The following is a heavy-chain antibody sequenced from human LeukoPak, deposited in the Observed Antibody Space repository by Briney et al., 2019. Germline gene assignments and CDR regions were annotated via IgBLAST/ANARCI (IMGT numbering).Heavy chain of an antibody. CDR1: GFTFSSYW. J-gene: IGHJ3*02. CDR3: GRGNGHAFDI. D-gene: IGHD2-8*01. CDR2: INTDGSTT. Sequence: GGSLSLSCAASGFTFSSYWMHWVRQAQGKGLVWVSHINTDGSTTTYADSVKVRFTISRDNAKNTLYLQMNSLRAEDTAVYYCGRGNGHAFDIWGQGTMVTVSS. V-gene: IGHV3-74*01.